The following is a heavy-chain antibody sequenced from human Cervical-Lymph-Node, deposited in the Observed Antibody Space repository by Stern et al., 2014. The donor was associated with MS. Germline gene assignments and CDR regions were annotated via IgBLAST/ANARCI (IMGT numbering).Heavy chain of an antibody. V-gene: IGHV3-72*01. CDR2: IRNTASHYGT. J-gene: IGHJ6*02. CDR1: GFTFTDHF. Sequence: EVQLVQSGGGLVQPGGSLRLSCAVSGFTFTDHFIDWVRQAPGKGLEWVGRIRNTASHYGTEYAAAVKGRFTLSRDDSENSLSLQMNSLKTEDTAVYYCVRDNKFYGIDVWGQGTTVTVSS. CDR3: VRDNKFYGIDV. D-gene: IGHD1/OR15-1a*01.